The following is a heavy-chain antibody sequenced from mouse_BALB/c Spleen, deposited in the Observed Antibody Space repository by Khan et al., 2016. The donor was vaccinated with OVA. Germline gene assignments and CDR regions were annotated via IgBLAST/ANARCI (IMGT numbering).Heavy chain of an antibody. J-gene: IGHJ1*01. CDR3: ARGASYWYFDV. Sequence: QIQLVQSGPELKKPGETVKISCKASAYTFTNYGMNWVKQAPGKGFKWMGWINTYTGEPTYTDDFKGRFAFSLETSASTAYLQINNLKNEDMATYFCARGASYWYFDVWGAGTTVTVSS. V-gene: IGHV9-1*02. CDR1: AYTFTNYG. CDR2: INTYTGEP.